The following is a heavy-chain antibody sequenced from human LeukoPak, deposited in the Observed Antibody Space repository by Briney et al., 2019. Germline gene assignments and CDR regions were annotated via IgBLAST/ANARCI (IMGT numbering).Heavy chain of an antibody. CDR3: ARDRGYCSGGSCYYYYYYGMDV. CDR2: IYYSGST. V-gene: IGHV4-59*01. J-gene: IGHJ6*02. D-gene: IGHD2-15*01. Sequence: SETLSLTCTVSGGSISSYYWSWIRQPPGKGLEWIGYIYYSGSTNYNPSLKSRVTISVDTSKNQFSLKLSSVTAADTAVYYCARDRGYCSGGSCYYYYYYGMDVWGQGTMVTVSS. CDR1: GGSISSYY.